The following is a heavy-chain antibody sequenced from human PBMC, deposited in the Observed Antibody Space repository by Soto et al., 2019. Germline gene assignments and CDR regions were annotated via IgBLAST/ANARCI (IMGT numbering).Heavy chain of an antibody. CDR1: GYRITGEY. V-gene: IGHV1-2*04. J-gene: IGHJ6*01. CDR3: ARDFAKYSSSSHHYGMDV. D-gene: IGHD6-6*01. Sequence: GLGKVSCKGGGYRITGEYMHLGRQATRQGLEWMGWINPNSGGTNYAQKFQGWVTMTRDTSISTAYMELSRLRSDDTAVYYCARDFAKYSSSSHHYGMDVSGQGTTVTVYS. CDR2: INPNSGGT.